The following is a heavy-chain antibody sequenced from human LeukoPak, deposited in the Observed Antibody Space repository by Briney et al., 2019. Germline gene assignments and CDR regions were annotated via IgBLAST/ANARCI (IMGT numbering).Heavy chain of an antibody. V-gene: IGHV7-4-1*02. Sequence: ASVKVSCKASGYTFTTYALNWVRQAPGQGLEWMGWINTNTGNPTYAQGFTGRFVFSLDTSVSTAYLQISSLKTEDTAVYYCAVLSYDSSGYYYPFDYWGQGTLVTVSS. D-gene: IGHD3-22*01. CDR3: AVLSYDSSGYYYPFDY. CDR1: GYTFTTYA. CDR2: INTNTGNP. J-gene: IGHJ4*02.